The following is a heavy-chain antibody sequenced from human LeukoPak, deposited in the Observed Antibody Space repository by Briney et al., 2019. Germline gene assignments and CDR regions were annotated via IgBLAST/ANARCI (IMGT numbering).Heavy chain of an antibody. CDR1: GGSFSGYY. D-gene: IGHD3-3*01. Sequence: SETLSLTCAVYGGSFSGYYWSWIRQPPGKGLDWIGEINHSGSTNYNPSLKSRVTISVDTSKNQFSLKLTSVTAADTAVYYCARGRVVTPYYFDYWGQGTLVTVSS. CDR2: INHSGST. CDR3: ARGRVVTPYYFDY. J-gene: IGHJ4*02. V-gene: IGHV4-34*01.